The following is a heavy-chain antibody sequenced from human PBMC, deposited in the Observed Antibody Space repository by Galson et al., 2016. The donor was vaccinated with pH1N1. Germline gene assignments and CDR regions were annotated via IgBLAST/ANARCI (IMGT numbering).Heavy chain of an antibody. J-gene: IGHJ3*02. V-gene: IGHV3-23*01. CDR2: ISGSGGNT. D-gene: IGHD6-13*01. CDR1: GFTFISYA. CDR3: TKGGGRAAPEEAFDI. Sequence: SLRLSCAASGFTFISYAMSWVRQAPGKGLEWVSVISGSGGNTYYGDSVKGRFTISRDNSKNTLYLQMNSLRAEDTAVYYCTKGGGRAAPEEAFDIWGQGTMVTVSS.